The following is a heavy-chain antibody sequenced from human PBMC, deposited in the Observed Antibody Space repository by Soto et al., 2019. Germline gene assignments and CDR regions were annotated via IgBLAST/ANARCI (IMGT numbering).Heavy chain of an antibody. CDR2: IKSKTDGGST. CDR1: GFTFSNAW. V-gene: IGHV3-15*07. CDR3: ATGPGDTAMVPDDGMDV. D-gene: IGHD5-18*01. J-gene: IGHJ6*02. Sequence: GGSLRLSCAASGFTFSNAWMNWVRQAPGKGLEWVGRIKSKTDGGSTDYAAPVKGRFTIYRVDSKNTLYLQVNSLKTEGTAVYYCATGPGDTAMVPDDGMDVWGQGTTVTVSS.